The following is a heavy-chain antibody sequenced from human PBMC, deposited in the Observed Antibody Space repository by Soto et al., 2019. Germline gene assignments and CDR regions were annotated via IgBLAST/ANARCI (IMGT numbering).Heavy chain of an antibody. J-gene: IGHJ4*02. Sequence: SGGSLRLSCAASGFTLNSYAMSWVRQAPGKGLEWVSAISANGDDIHFAGSVKGRFTISRDISKNTLHLQMSSLRAEDTAIYFCAKSADEWGPRNYFDSWGQGTLVTVSS. V-gene: IGHV3-23*01. CDR3: AKSADEWGPRNYFDS. CDR1: GFTLNSYA. D-gene: IGHD1-26*01. CDR2: ISANGDDI.